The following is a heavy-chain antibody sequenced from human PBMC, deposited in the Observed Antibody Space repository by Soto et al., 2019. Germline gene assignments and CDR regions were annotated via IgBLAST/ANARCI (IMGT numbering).Heavy chain of an antibody. CDR2: ISAYNGNT. D-gene: IGHD2-21*02. CDR1: GYTFISYG. CDR3: ERDLTASS. V-gene: IGHV1-18*01. J-gene: IGHJ5*02. Sequence: QVHLVQSGAEVKKPGAAVKVSCKASGYTFISYGFNWVRQAPGQGLEWMGWISAYNGNTKYAQKLQGRGNMTTDTSTTTAYMALRSLRSDDTAVYYCERDLTASSWGQGTLVIVSS.